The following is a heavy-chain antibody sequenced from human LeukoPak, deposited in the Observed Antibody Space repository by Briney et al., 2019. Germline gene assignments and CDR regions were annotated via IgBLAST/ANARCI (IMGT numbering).Heavy chain of an antibody. CDR2: IYHSGST. Sequence: PSETLSLTCTVSGYSISSGYYWGWIRQPPGKGLEWIGSIYHSGSTYYNPSLKSRVTMSVDTSKNQFSLKLSSVTAADTAVYYCARFNPLRNYYDSSGYYFGAFDIWGQGTMVTVSS. CDR1: GYSISSGYY. D-gene: IGHD3-22*01. CDR3: ARFNPLRNYYDSSGYYFGAFDI. J-gene: IGHJ3*02. V-gene: IGHV4-38-2*02.